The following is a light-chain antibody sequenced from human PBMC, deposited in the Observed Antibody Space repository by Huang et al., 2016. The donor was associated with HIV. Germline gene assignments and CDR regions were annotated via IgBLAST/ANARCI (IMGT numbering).Light chain of an antibody. V-gene: IGKV1-NL1*01. CDR3: QQYYSPPYT. CDR2: AAS. CDR1: QDIGDS. J-gene: IGKJ2*01. Sequence: IQMTQSPSSLSASVGDRVTITCRASQDIGDSFAWYQQKPGKAPNLLLYAASRLISGVPSSFSGSGSGTGHTLTISSLQPGDFATYYCQQYYSPPYTFGQGTNLEIK.